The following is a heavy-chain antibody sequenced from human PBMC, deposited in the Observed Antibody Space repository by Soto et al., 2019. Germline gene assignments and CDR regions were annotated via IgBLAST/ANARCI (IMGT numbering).Heavy chain of an antibody. CDR3: ARGLSGYDFRSYWYFDL. Sequence: QVQLVQSGAEVKKPGSSVKVSCKASGGTFSSYAISWVRQAPGQGLEWMGGIIPSFGTANYAQKFQGRVTITADESTSTAYMELSSLRSEDTAVYYCARGLSGYDFRSYWYFDLWGRGTLVTVSS. CDR2: IIPSFGTA. V-gene: IGHV1-69*01. D-gene: IGHD5-12*01. J-gene: IGHJ2*01. CDR1: GGTFSSYA.